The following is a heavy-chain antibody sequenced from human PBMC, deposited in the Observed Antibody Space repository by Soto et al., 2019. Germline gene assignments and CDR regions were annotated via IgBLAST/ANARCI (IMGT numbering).Heavy chain of an antibody. CDR1: GFTFSSYA. V-gene: IGHV3-23*01. D-gene: IGHD6-6*01. J-gene: IGHJ5*02. CDR2: ISGSGGST. Sequence: GGSLRLSCAASGFTFSSYAMSWVRQAPGKGLEWVSAISGSGGSTYYADSVKGRFTISRDNSKNTLYLQMNSLRAEDTAVYYCAKHSYSSSSLPLDPWGQGTLVTVSS. CDR3: AKHSYSSSSLPLDP.